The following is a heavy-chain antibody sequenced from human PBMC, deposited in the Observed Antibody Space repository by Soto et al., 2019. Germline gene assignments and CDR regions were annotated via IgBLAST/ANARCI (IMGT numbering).Heavy chain of an antibody. CDR2: SSGSGVST. D-gene: IGHD2-21*02. CDR1: GFSFCSYG. Sequence: LRLNSQAVGFSFCSYGMRWVSQGTRKGLDYISASSGSGVSTYYADPVKGRFTISRDNSKNTLYQQKNSQRAEDTAVYYCAKRLDVVVTATPGVDYWSQGTLVTVS. V-gene: IGHV3-23*01. CDR3: AKRLDVVVTATPGVDY. J-gene: IGHJ4*01.